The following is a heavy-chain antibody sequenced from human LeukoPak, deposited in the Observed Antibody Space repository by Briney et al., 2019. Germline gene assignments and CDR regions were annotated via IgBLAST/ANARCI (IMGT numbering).Heavy chain of an antibody. CDR2: ISYDGRNE. Sequence: GRSLKLSCAASGFTFSSYAMHWVRQAPGKGLEWVAVISYDGRNEYYADSVKGRFTISRDNSKNTLYVQMNSLRAEDTAVYYCARDPPLGYFDWSLSCDAFDIWGQGTMVTVSS. CDR1: GFTFSSYA. D-gene: IGHD3-9*01. CDR3: ARDPPLGYFDWSLSCDAFDI. J-gene: IGHJ3*02. V-gene: IGHV3-30*04.